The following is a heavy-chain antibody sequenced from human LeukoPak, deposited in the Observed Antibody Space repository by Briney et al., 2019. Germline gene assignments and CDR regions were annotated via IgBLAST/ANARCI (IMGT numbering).Heavy chain of an antibody. CDR1: GFTFSSCA. V-gene: IGHV3-23*01. J-gene: IGHJ4*02. CDR2: ISGSGGST. Sequence: RGSLRLSCAASGFTFSSCAMNWVRQAPGKGLEWVSVISGSGGSTYYADSVKGRFTISRDNSKNTVYLQMNSLRAEDTAVYYCAIGSSGYYYRHWGQGTLVTVSS. CDR3: AIGSSGYYYRH. D-gene: IGHD3-22*01.